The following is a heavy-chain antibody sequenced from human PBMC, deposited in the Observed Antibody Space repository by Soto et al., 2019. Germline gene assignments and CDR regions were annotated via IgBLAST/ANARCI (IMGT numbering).Heavy chain of an antibody. Sequence: GGSLRLSCAASGLDFRSEVMCWVRQAPGKGLEWVSSISGSGRTIYHADSMRGRFAISGDNSKNSLYLQLNNLRVDDTAVYYCAKVGPSYYYGMDVWGEGTTVTVS. V-gene: IGHV3-23*01. CDR3: AKVGPSYYYGMDV. J-gene: IGHJ6*02. D-gene: IGHD1-26*01. CDR2: ISGSGRTI. CDR1: GLDFRSEV.